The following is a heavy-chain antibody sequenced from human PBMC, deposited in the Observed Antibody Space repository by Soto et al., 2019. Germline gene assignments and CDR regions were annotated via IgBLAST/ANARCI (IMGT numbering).Heavy chain of an antibody. V-gene: IGHV3-30-3*01. J-gene: IGHJ4*02. CDR1: GFTFSSYA. Sequence: GGSLRPSCAASGFTFSSYAMHWVRQAPGKGLEWVAVISYDGSNKYYADSVKGRFTISRDNSKNTLYLQMNSLRAGDTAVYYCARDLTLYDSSGYMYWGQGTLVTVSS. CDR3: ARDLTLYDSSGYMY. CDR2: ISYDGSNK. D-gene: IGHD3-22*01.